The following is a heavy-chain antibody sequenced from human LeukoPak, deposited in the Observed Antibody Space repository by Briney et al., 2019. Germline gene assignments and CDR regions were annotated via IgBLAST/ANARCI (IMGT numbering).Heavy chain of an antibody. J-gene: IGHJ4*02. CDR2: MNPNSGNT. CDR1: GYTFTSYD. D-gene: IGHD6-13*01. V-gene: IGHV1-8*03. Sequence: ASVKVSCKASGYTFTSYDNNWVRQATGQGLEWMGWMNPNSGNTGYAQKFQGRVTITRNTSISTAYMELSSLRSEDTAVYYCARGPGWGSSSWYDYWGQGTLVTVSS. CDR3: ARGPGWGSSSWYDY.